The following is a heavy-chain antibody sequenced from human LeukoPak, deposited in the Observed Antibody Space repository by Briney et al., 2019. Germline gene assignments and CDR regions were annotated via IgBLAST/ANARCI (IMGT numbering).Heavy chain of an antibody. J-gene: IGHJ4*02. Sequence: GGSLRLSCVASGFTFDDYGMSWVRQAPGKGLEWVSGINWNGGSTAYVDSVKGRFTISRDNAKSSRYLQMNSLSAEDTALYYCWRATNSSSWYGPVGYWGQGTLVTVSS. CDR2: INWNGGST. CDR3: WRATNSSSWYGPVGY. D-gene: IGHD6-13*01. CDR1: GFTFDDYG. V-gene: IGHV3-20*04.